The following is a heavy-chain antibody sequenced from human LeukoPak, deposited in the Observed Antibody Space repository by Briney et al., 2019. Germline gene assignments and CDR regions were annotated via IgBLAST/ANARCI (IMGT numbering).Heavy chain of an antibody. J-gene: IGHJ6*03. CDR2: INPNTGGT. CDR1: GYTFTDDY. CDR3: ARVVKYYGSGTYYYYMDV. D-gene: IGHD3-10*01. Sequence: ASVKVSCKASGYTFTDDYIHWVRQAPGQGLEWMGWINPNTGGTNYAQKFQGRVTMTRDTSISTAYMDLSRLRSDDTAVYYCARVVKYYGSGTYYYYMDVWGKGTTVTISS. V-gene: IGHV1-2*02.